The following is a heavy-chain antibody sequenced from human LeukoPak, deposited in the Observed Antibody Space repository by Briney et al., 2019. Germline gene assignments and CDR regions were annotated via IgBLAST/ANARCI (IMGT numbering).Heavy chain of an antibody. V-gene: IGHV4-34*01. D-gene: IGHD3-10*01. J-gene: IGHJ3*02. CDR3: ARSDGYGLVGI. Sequence: SDTLSLTCAVYNTSFRGYYWSWIRQAPGKGLEWIGETDHRGSTNYNPSLQSRVTISADRSKNQFSLNLTSMTAADTAVYYCARSDGYGLVGIWGQGTMVTVSS. CDR2: TDHRGST. CDR1: NTSFRGYY.